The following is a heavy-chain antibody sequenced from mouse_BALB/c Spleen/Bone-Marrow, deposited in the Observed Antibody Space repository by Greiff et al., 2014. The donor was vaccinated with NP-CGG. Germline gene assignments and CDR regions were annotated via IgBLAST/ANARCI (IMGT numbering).Heavy chain of an antibody. V-gene: IGHV1S22*01. CDR2: IYPGSGST. Sequence: LQQPGSELVRPGASVKLSCKASGYTFTSYWMRWVKQRPGQGLEWIGNIYPGSGSTNYDEKFKSKATLTVDTSSSTAYMQLSSLTSEDSAVYYCTRRDYWGQGTSVTVSS. J-gene: IGHJ4*01. CDR3: TRRDY. CDR1: GYTFTSYW.